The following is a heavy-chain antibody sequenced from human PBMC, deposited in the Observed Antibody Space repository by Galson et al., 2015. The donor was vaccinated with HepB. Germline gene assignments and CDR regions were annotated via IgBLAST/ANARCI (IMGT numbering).Heavy chain of an antibody. J-gene: IGHJ4*02. CDR2: ISSSSSYT. V-gene: IGHV3-11*06. D-gene: IGHD2-8*01. CDR1: GFTFSDYY. Sequence: SLRLSCAASGFTFSDYYMSWIRQAPGKGLEWVSYISSSSSYTNYADSVKGRFTISRDNAKNSLYLQMNSLRAEDTAVYYCAREGYCTNGVCSGFDYWGQGTLVTVSS. CDR3: AREGYCTNGVCSGFDY.